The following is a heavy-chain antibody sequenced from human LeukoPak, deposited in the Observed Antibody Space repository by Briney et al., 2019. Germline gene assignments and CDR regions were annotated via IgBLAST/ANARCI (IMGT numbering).Heavy chain of an antibody. CDR1: GYTFTGYY. CDR3: ARKRPFIATAGTGNWFDP. CDR2: INPNSGGT. J-gene: IGHJ5*02. D-gene: IGHD6-13*01. Sequence: ASVKVSCKASGYTFTGYYMHWVRQAPGQGLEWMGWINPNSGGTNYAQKFQGRVTMTRDTSISTAYMELSRLRSDDTAVYYCARKRPFIATAGTGNWFDPWGQGTLVTVSS. V-gene: IGHV1-2*02.